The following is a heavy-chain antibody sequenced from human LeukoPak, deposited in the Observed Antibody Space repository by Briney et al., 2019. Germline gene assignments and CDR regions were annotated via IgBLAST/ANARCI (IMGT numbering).Heavy chain of an antibody. CDR1: AYTFASYA. Sequence: ASVKVSCKASAYTFASYAISWVRQAPGQGLEWMGWISAYNGNTNYAQKLQGRVTMTTDTSTSTAYMELRSLRSDDTAVYYCARGLAVPNSPNDIWGQGTMVTVSS. CDR3: ARGLAVPNSPNDI. D-gene: IGHD1/OR15-1a*01. J-gene: IGHJ3*02. V-gene: IGHV1-18*01. CDR2: ISAYNGNT.